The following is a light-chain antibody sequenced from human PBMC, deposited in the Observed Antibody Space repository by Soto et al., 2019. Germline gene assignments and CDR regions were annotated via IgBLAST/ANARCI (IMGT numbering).Light chain of an antibody. Sequence: EIVLTQSPATLSLSPGERATLSCRASQSISSYLAWYRQIPGQAPRLLIYDTSNRATGIPGRFSGGGSGTDFTLTISSLEPEDFAVYFCQQRSNLPPTFGQGTRLEIK. V-gene: IGKV3-11*01. CDR3: QQRSNLPPT. J-gene: IGKJ5*01. CDR2: DTS. CDR1: QSISSY.